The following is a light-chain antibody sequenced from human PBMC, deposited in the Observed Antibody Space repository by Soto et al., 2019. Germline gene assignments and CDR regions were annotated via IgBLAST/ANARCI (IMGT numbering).Light chain of an antibody. CDR3: RSYAGMNNVI. CDR1: SSDVGAYDY. J-gene: IGLJ2*01. CDR2: EVT. V-gene: IGLV2-8*01. Sequence: QSALTQPPSASGAPGQSVTISCTGTSSDVGAYDYVSWYQQESGKAPKLLLYEVTKRPSGVPVRVSGSKSGTTASLTVSGLQAEDEADYYCRSYAGMNNVIFGAGTKLTVL.